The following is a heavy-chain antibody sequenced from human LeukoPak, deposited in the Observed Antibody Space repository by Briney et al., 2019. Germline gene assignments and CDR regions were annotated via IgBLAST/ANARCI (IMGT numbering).Heavy chain of an antibody. D-gene: IGHD3-9*01. CDR3: ARHYEIKNRYYFDY. CDR1: GGSISSYY. V-gene: IGHV4-59*01. J-gene: IGHJ4*02. Sequence: SETLSLTCTVSGGSISSYYWSWIRQPPGKGLEWIGYIYYSCSTNYTPSLNSRLTISVDTSKNHFSLKLRPVPAADTAVYYCARHYEIKNRYYFDYWGQGTLVTVSS. CDR2: IYYSCST.